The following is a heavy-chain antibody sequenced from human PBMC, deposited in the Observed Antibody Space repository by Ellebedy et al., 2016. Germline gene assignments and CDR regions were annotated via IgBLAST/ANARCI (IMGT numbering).Heavy chain of an antibody. CDR1: GGSISSSSYY. J-gene: IGHJ6*02. V-gene: IGHV4-39*01. D-gene: IGHD2-15*01. CDR2: IYYSGST. CDR3: ARRSGVVAATLIYYYYGMDV. Sequence: SETLSLTCTVSGGSISSSSYYWGWIRQPPGKGLEWIGSIYYSGSTYYNPSLKSRVTISVDTSKNQFSLKLSSVTAADTAVYYCARRSGVVAATLIYYYYGMDVWGQGTTVTVSS.